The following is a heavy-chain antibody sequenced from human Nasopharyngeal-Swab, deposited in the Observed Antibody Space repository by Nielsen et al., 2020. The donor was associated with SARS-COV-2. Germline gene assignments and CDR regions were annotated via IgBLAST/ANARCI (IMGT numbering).Heavy chain of an antibody. D-gene: IGHD3-10*01. J-gene: IGHJ4*02. Sequence: ASVKVSCKASGYTFTSYGISWVRQAPGQGLEWMGWISAYNGNTNYAQKLQGRVTMTTDTSTSTAYMELRSLRSDDTAVYYCARDQYAHITMARGGLYYFDYWGQGTLVTVSS. CDR1: GYTFTSYG. V-gene: IGHV1-18*01. CDR2: ISAYNGNT. CDR3: ARDQYAHITMARGGLYYFDY.